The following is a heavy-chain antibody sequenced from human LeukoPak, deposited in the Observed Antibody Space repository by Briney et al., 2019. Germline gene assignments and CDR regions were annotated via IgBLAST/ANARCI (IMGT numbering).Heavy chain of an antibody. CDR2: ISYDGSNK. CDR1: GFTFSSYG. V-gene: IGHV3-30*18. D-gene: IGHD1-26*01. Sequence: PGGSLRLSCAASGFTFSSYGMHWVRQAPGKGLEWVAVISYDGSNKYYADSVKGRFTISRDNSKNTLYLQMNSLRAEDTAVYYCAKDQNGAMSPPPLFDYWGQGTLVTVSS. CDR3: AKDQNGAMSPPPLFDY. J-gene: IGHJ4*02.